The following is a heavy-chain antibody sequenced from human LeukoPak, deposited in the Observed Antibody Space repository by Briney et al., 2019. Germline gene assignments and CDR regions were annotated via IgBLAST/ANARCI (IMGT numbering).Heavy chain of an antibody. CDR1: GGSITIGDYY. J-gene: IGHJ3*02. V-gene: IGHV4-30-4*01. D-gene: IGHD2-8*01. Sequence: SQTLSLTCSASGGSITIGDYYWSWIRQPPGKGLEWIGRTYSSGSTYYNPSFKSRLTMSLDTSKNQFSLKLSSVTTADTAVYYCTRSTNLEAFDIWGQGTMVTVSS. CDR2: TYSSGST. CDR3: TRSTNLEAFDI.